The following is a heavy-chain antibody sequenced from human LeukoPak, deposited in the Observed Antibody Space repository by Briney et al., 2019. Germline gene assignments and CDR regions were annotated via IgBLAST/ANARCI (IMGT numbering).Heavy chain of an antibody. Sequence: GGSLRLSCTASGFTFGDYAMSWVRQAPGKGLEWVGFIRSKAYGGTTEYAASVKGRFTISRDDSKSIAYLQMNSLKTEDTAVYYCTRECYYGSGSYHYYGMDVWGKGTTVTVSS. D-gene: IGHD3-10*01. CDR3: TRECYYGSGSYHYYGMDV. J-gene: IGHJ6*04. V-gene: IGHV3-49*04. CDR1: GFTFGDYA. CDR2: IRSKAYGGTT.